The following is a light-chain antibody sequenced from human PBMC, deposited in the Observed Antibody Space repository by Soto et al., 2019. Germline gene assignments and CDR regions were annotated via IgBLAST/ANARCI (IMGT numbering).Light chain of an antibody. Sequence: DIQMTQSPSTLSASVGDRVTITCRASQSINSWLAWYQQKPGKAPQILIYDASTLKSGVPSRFSASGSGTEFTLTISSLQPDDFATYYCQQYSTYPWTFGQGTKVEIK. CDR2: DAS. CDR3: QQYSTYPWT. J-gene: IGKJ1*01. V-gene: IGKV1-5*01. CDR1: QSINSW.